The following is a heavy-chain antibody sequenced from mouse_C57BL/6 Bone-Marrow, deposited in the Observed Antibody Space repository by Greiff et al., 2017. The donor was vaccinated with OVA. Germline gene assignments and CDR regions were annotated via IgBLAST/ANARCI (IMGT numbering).Heavy chain of an antibody. V-gene: IGHV14-4*01. CDR1: GFNIKDDY. CDR3: TTGYYEDWYFDV. J-gene: IGHJ1*03. CDR2: IDPENGDT. Sequence: DVKLVESGAELVRPGASVKLSCTASGFNIKDDYMHWVKQRPEQGLEWIGWIDPENGDTEYASKFQGKATITADTSSNTAYLQLSSLTSEDTAVYYCTTGYYEDWYFDVWGTGTTVTVSS. D-gene: IGHD2-3*01.